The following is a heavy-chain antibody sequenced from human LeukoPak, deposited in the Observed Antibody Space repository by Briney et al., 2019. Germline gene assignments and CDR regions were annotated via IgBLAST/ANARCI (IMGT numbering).Heavy chain of an antibody. CDR1: GYTFTGYY. CDR2: INPSGGST. J-gene: IGHJ6*02. V-gene: IGHV1-46*01. Sequence: GASVKVSCKASGYTFTGYYMHWVRQAPGQGLEWMGIINPSGGSTSYAQKFQGRVTMTRDTSTSTVYMELSSLRSEDTAVYYCAKDRYDYVWGSYRPLYGMDVWGQGTTVTVSS. CDR3: AKDRYDYVWGSYRPLYGMDV. D-gene: IGHD3-16*02.